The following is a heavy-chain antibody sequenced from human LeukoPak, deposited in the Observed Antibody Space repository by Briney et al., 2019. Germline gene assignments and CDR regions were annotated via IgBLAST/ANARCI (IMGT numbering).Heavy chain of an antibody. CDR2: ISYDGSNK. Sequence: HPGRSLRLSCAASGFTFSSYGMHWVRQAPGKGLEWVAVISYDGSNKYYADSVKGRFTISRDNAKNSLYLQMNSLRAEDTAIYYCAKDLDIAAAHWGQGTLVTVSS. D-gene: IGHD6-13*01. CDR1: GFTFSSYG. CDR3: AKDLDIAAAH. J-gene: IGHJ4*02. V-gene: IGHV3-30*18.